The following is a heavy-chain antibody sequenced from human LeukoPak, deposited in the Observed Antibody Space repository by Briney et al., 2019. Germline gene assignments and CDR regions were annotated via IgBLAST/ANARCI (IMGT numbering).Heavy chain of an antibody. D-gene: IGHD4/OR15-4a*01. CDR3: ARDRSDYGDYYFDY. CDR1: GFTFSSYA. V-gene: IGHV3-30-3*01. CDR2: ISYDGSNK. J-gene: IGHJ4*02. Sequence: GGSLRLSCAASGFTFSSYAMHWVRQAPGKGLEWVAVISYDGSNKYYADSVKGRFTISRDNSKNTLYLQMNSLRAEDTAVYYCARDRSDYGDYYFDYWGQRTLVTVSS.